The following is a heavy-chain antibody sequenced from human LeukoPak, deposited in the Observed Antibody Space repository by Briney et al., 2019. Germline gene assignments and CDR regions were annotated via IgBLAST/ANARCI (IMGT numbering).Heavy chain of an antibody. CDR3: ATADVGDGYNFDY. J-gene: IGHJ4*02. Sequence: TSETLSLTCTVSGGSISSYYWSWIRQPPGKGLEWIGEINHSGSTNYNPSPKSRVTISVDTSKNQFSLKLSSVTAADTAVYYCATADVGDGYNFDYWGQGTLVTVSS. V-gene: IGHV4-34*01. CDR2: INHSGST. D-gene: IGHD5-12*01. CDR1: GGSISSYY.